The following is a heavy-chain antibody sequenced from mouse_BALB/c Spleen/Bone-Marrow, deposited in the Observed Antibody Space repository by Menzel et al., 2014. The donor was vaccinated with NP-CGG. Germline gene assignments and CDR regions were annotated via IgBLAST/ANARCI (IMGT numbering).Heavy chain of an antibody. CDR3: ARGGDYGFMDY. J-gene: IGHJ4*01. V-gene: IGHV1-54*01. CDR2: INPGSGGT. D-gene: IGHD1-2*01. CDR1: GYAFTNYL. Sequence: QVQLQQSGAELVRPGTSVKASCKASGYAFTNYLIEWVKQRPGQGLEWIGVINPGSGGTNYNEKFKGKATLTADKSSSTAYMQLSSLTSDDSAVYFCARGGDYGFMDYWGQRTSVAVSS.